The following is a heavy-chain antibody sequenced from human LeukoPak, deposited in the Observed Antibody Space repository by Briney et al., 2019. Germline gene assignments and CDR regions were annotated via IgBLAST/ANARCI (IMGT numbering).Heavy chain of an antibody. D-gene: IGHD3-16*02. CDR2: IKQDGSDK. J-gene: IGHJ4*02. CDR3: VRGVAVIRVLD. Sequence: GGSLRLSCTASGFIFSNFWMSWVRQAPGKGLEWVANIKQDGSDKYYVDSVKGRFTLSRDNSKNTLYLQMNSLRAEDTAVYYCVRGVAVIRVLDWGQGTLVTVSS. V-gene: IGHV3-7*01. CDR1: GFIFSNFW.